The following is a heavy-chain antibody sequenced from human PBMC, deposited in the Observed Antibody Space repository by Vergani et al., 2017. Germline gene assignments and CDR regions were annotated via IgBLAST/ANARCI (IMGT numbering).Heavy chain of an antibody. Sequence: VQLLESGGDLVQPGGSLRLSCAASGFTFSDYYMSWIRQAPGKGLEWVSYISSSGSTIYYADSVKGRFTISRDNAKNSLYLQMNSLRAEDTAVYYCARWLLAGVVRGVIPVDPWGQGTLVTVSS. D-gene: IGHD3-10*01. J-gene: IGHJ5*02. CDR3: ARWLLAGVVRGVIPVDP. V-gene: IGHV3-11*04. CDR2: ISSSGSTI. CDR1: GFTFSDYY.